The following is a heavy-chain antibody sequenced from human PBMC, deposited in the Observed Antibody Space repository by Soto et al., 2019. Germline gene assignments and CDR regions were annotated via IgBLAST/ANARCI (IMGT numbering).Heavy chain of an antibody. J-gene: IGHJ6*02. CDR2: IYWNGDK. CDR1: GFSLSTNGVG. V-gene: IGHV2-5*01. Sequence: ESGPTLVNPTQTLALTCTFSGFSLSTNGVGVEWVRQPPGKALEWLALIYWNGDKRYRSSLKNRLTISKDTSNNQVVLTLTNVDPVDTAVYYCARGGRRREVGPVLIRGRIYYGMDVWGQGTTVTDS. CDR3: ARGGRRREVGPVLIRGRIYYGMDV. D-gene: IGHD3-10*01.